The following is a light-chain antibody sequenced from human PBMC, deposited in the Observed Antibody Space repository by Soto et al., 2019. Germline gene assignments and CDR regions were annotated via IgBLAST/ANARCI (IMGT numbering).Light chain of an antibody. CDR3: QQSYSTPRT. CDR1: QSISSY. Sequence: DIQMTQSPSSLSASVGDRVTITCRASQSISSYLNWYQQKPAKAPQLLIYAASSLQSGVPSRFSGSGSGTDFTLTISSLQPEDFATYYCQQSYSTPRTFGQGTKVEIK. J-gene: IGKJ1*01. V-gene: IGKV1-39*01. CDR2: AAS.